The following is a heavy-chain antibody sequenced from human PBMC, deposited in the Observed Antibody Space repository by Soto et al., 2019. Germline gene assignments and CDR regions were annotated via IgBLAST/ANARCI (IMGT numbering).Heavy chain of an antibody. V-gene: IGHV3-43D*03. Sequence: GGSLRLSCAASGFTFDDYAMHWVRQAPGKGLEWVSLISWDGGSTYYADSVKGRFTISRDNAKNSLYLQMNSLRAEDTAVYYCAREFRLYSSSWYYFDYWGQGTLVTVSS. J-gene: IGHJ4*02. D-gene: IGHD6-13*01. CDR2: ISWDGGST. CDR3: AREFRLYSSSWYYFDY. CDR1: GFTFDDYA.